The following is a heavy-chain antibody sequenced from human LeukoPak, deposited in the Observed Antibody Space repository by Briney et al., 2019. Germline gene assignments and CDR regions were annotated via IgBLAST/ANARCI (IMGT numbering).Heavy chain of an antibody. CDR2: INSDGSWT. V-gene: IGHV3-74*01. Sequence: PGGSLRLSCAASGNYWMHWVRQVPGKGLVWVSHINSDGSWTSYADSVKGRFTISKDNAKNTVCLQMNSLRAKDTAVYYCVSFYETYWGRGTLVTVSS. J-gene: IGHJ4*02. D-gene: IGHD2/OR15-2a*01. CDR1: GNYW. CDR3: VSFYETY.